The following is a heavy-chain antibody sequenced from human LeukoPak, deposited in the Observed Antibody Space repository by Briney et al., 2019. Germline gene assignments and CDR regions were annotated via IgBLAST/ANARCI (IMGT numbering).Heavy chain of an antibody. Sequence: GESLKISCKHSEYSFPTYCIGWVRQMPGKGLEWMGIIYPDDSDTRYSPSFQGQVTISADKSISTAYLQWSSLKASDTAMYYCARPSYYDSSGYYSDYWGQGTLVTVSS. CDR3: ARPSYYDSSGYYSDY. J-gene: IGHJ4*02. D-gene: IGHD3-22*01. V-gene: IGHV5-51*01. CDR2: IYPDDSDT. CDR1: EYSFPTYC.